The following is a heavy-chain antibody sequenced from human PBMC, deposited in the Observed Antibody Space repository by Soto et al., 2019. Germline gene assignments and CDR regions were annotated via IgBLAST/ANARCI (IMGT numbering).Heavy chain of an antibody. D-gene: IGHD2-2*01. V-gene: IGHV4-59*08. CDR3: ARHGVVPAAPDGGYYYYMDV. CDR1: GGSISSYY. CDR2: IYYSGST. J-gene: IGHJ6*03. Sequence: SETLSLTCTVSGGSISSYYWSWIRQPPGKGLEWIGYIYYSGSTNYNPPLKSRVTISVDTSKNQFSLKLSSVTAADTAVYYCARHGVVPAAPDGGYYYYMDVWGKGTTVTVSS.